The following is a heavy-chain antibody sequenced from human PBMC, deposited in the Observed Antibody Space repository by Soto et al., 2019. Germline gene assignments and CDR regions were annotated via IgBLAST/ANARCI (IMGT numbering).Heavy chain of an antibody. CDR2: IYYSGST. J-gene: IGHJ3*02. D-gene: IGHD3-10*01. CDR1: GGSISSYY. Sequence: SETLSLTCTVSGGSISSYYWSWIRQPPGKGLEWIGYIYYSGSTNYNPSLKSRVTISVDTSKNQFSLKLSSVTAADTAVYYCARNVGRGAFDIWGQGTMVT. CDR3: ARNVGRGAFDI. V-gene: IGHV4-59*01.